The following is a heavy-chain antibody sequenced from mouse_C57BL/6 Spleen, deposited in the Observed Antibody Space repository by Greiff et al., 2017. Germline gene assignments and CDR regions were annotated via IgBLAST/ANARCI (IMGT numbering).Heavy chain of an antibody. CDR3: TTKLLPFDY. D-gene: IGHD1-1*01. V-gene: IGHV14-4*01. Sequence: VQLKQSGAELVRPGASVKLSCTASGFNIKDDYMHWVKQRPEQGLEWIGWIDPANGDTEYASKFQGKATITADTSSNTAYLQLSSLTSEDTAVYYCTTKLLPFDYWGQGTTLTVSS. CDR1: GFNIKDDY. J-gene: IGHJ2*01. CDR2: IDPANGDT.